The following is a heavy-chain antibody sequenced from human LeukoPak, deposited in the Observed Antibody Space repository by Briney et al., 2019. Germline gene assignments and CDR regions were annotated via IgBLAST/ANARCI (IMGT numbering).Heavy chain of an antibody. D-gene: IGHD4-23*01. CDR1: GFTFSNAW. V-gene: IGHV3-15*01. Sequence: GGSLRLSCAASGFTFSNAWMSWVRQAPGKGLEWVGRIKSKTEGGTTDYAAPVKGRFTISRDDSKNTLYLQMNSLKTEDTAVYYCTTDVHDYGGVFDYWGQGTLVTVSS. CDR3: TTDVHDYGGVFDY. J-gene: IGHJ4*02. CDR2: IKSKTEGGTT.